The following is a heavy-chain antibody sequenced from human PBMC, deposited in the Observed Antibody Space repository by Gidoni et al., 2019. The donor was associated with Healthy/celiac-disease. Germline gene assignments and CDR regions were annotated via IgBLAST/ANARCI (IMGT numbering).Heavy chain of an antibody. CDR3: ARARSSFAFDI. Sequence: QVQLVQSGAEVKKPGASVKVSCKSSGYTFTSYYMHWVRQAPGQGLEWMGIINPSGGSTSYAQKFQGRVTMTRDTSTSTVYMELSSLRSEDTAVYYCARARSSFAFDIWGQGTMVTVSS. V-gene: IGHV1-46*03. D-gene: IGHD6-6*01. J-gene: IGHJ3*02. CDR1: GYTFTSYY. CDR2: INPSGGST.